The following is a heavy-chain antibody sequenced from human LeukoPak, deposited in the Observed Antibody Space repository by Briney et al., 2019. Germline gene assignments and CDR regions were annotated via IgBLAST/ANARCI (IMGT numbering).Heavy chain of an antibody. CDR3: ARDSAVATYYGVDV. CDR2: ISGSGGST. V-gene: IGHV3-23*01. D-gene: IGHD6-19*01. CDR1: GFTFSSYA. Sequence: PGGSLRLSCAASGFTFSSYAMSWVRQAPGKGLEWVSAISGSGGSTYYADSVKGRFTISRDNSKTSLYLQMNSLRAEDTAVYYCARDSAVATYYGVDVWGQGTTVTVSS. J-gene: IGHJ6*02.